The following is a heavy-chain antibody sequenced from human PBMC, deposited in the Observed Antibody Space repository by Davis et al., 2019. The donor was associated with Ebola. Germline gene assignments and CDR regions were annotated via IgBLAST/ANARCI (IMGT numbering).Heavy chain of an antibody. CDR1: GGSTTNYF. Sequence: SETLSLTCPVSGGSTTNYFWSCIRQPPGQGLEWIGNIPSLGTTNYHPSLKSRVTMSVDTSKNQFSLKLSSVTAADTAVYYCARGNYGDYIVLYYYNMDVWGQGTTVTVSS. CDR3: ARGNYGDYIVLYYYNMDV. V-gene: IGHV4-59*01. CDR2: IPSLGTT. J-gene: IGHJ6*02. D-gene: IGHD4-17*01.